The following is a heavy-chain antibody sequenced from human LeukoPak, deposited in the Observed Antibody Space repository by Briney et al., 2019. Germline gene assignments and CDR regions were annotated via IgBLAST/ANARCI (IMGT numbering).Heavy chain of an antibody. D-gene: IGHD3-10*01. Sequence: ASVKVSCKASGYTFTTSAMHWVRQAPGQRLEWMGWINAGSGDTKYSQKFQGRVTFTRDTSASTAYMPLSSLRFEDTAVYFCARDQSLGSYPDYWGQGTLVTVSS. V-gene: IGHV1-3*01. J-gene: IGHJ4*02. CDR2: INAGSGDT. CDR3: ARDQSLGSYPDY. CDR1: GYTFTTSA.